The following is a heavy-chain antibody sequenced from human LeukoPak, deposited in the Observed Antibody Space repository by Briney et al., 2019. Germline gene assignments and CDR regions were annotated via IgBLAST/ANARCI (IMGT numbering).Heavy chain of an antibody. J-gene: IGHJ4*02. V-gene: IGHV3-48*02. CDR3: AREDYGGNSFDY. CDR2: ISSSSSTI. D-gene: IGHD4-23*01. Sequence: PGGSLRLSCAASGFIFSRYSMNWVRQAPGKGLEWVSYISSSSSTIYYADSVKGRFTISRDNAKNSLYLQMNSLRDEYTAVYYCAREDYGGNSFDYWGQGTLVTVSS. CDR1: GFIFSRYS.